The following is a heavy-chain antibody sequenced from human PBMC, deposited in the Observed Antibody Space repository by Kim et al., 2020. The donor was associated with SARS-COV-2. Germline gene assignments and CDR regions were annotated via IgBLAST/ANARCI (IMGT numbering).Heavy chain of an antibody. V-gene: IGHV4-30-2*04. D-gene: IGHD3-22*01. J-gene: IGHJ4*02. CDR3: ARDPFYYYDSSGYDY. Sequence: SLKRRVTISVDTSKNQFSLKLSSVTAADTAVYYCARDPFYYYDSSGYDYWGQGTLVTVSS.